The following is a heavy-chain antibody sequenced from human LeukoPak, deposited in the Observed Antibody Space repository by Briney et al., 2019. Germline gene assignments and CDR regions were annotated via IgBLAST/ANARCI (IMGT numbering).Heavy chain of an antibody. J-gene: IGHJ3*02. CDR2: IYYSGST. CDR1: GGSISSGGYY. V-gene: IGHV4-31*03. Sequence: SQTLSLTCTVSGGSISSGGYYWSWIRQHPGKGLEWIGYIYYSGSTYYNPSLKSRVTISVDTSKNQFSLKLSSVTAADTAVYYCATRDRSGLPGAFDIWGQGTMVTVSS. CDR3: ATRDRSGLPGAFDI. D-gene: IGHD3-22*01.